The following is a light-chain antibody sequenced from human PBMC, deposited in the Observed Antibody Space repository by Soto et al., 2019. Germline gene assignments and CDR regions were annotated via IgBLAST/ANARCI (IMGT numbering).Light chain of an antibody. CDR1: QSIDTW. Sequence: TQNGHITFTLTTPLGEPNTITSRVSQSIDTWLAWHQQKPGKAPKLLISDASTLESGVPSRFSGSGSGTDFTLTINSLLPDDFATYYCQQYNSYSPLFGQGTKVDIK. CDR3: QQYNSYSPL. V-gene: IGKV1-5*01. J-gene: IGKJ1*01. CDR2: DAS.